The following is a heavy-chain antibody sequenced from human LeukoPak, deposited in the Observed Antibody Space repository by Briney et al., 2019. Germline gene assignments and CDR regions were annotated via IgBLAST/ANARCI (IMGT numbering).Heavy chain of an antibody. CDR1: GFTFSSYG. J-gene: IGHJ5*02. CDR2: ISGSGGST. CDR3: AKERITMVRGVIFTWFDP. D-gene: IGHD3-10*01. Sequence: GGSLRLSCAASGFTFSSYGMSWVRQAPGKGLEWVSAISGSGGSTYYADSVKGRFTISRDNSKNTLYLQMNSLRAEDTAVYYCAKERITMVRGVIFTWFDPWGQGTLVTVSS. V-gene: IGHV3-23*01.